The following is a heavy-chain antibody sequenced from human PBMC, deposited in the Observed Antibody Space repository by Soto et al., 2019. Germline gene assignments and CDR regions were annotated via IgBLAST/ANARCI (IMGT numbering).Heavy chain of an antibody. Sequence: PSETLSLTCTVSGGSISSFYWSWIRQPPGKGLEWIGYIYYSGSTNYNPSLKTRVTISVDTSKNQFSLKLSSVTATDTAVYYCARTRYCSSLNCYFAYWGQGSLVTVSS. CDR3: ARTRYCSSLNCYFAY. J-gene: IGHJ4*02. V-gene: IGHV4-59*08. CDR1: GGSISSFY. CDR2: IYYSGST. D-gene: IGHD2-2*01.